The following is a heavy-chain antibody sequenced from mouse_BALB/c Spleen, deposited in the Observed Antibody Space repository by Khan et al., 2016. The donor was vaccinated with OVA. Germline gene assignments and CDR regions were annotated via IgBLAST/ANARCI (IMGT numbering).Heavy chain of an antibody. Sequence: QVQLQQSGAELAKPGASVKMSCKASGYTFTSYWMYWVKQRPGQGLEWIGYINPSTGYTEYNQKFKDKATLTADKSSSTAYKQLSSLTSEDSAVYCRANRGSSSAWFTYWGQGTLVTVSA. J-gene: IGHJ3*01. CDR3: ANRGSSSAWFTY. CDR1: GYTFTSYW. CDR2: INPSTGYT. D-gene: IGHD1-1*01. V-gene: IGHV1-7*01.